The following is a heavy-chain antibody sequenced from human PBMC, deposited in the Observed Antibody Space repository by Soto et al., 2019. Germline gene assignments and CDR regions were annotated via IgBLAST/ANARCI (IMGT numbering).Heavy chain of an antibody. J-gene: IGHJ4*02. CDR1: GFTVSSNY. CDR2: VYSGGNT. V-gene: IGHV3-66*01. CDR3: ARAIGGHFDY. Sequence: EVQLVESGGGLVQPGGSPRLSCAASGFTVSSNYMSWVRQAPGKGLEWVSVVYSGGNTYYADSVKGRFTISRDNSKNTLYLQMNSLRAEDTAVYYCARAIGGHFDYWGQGTLVTVSS. D-gene: IGHD1-26*01.